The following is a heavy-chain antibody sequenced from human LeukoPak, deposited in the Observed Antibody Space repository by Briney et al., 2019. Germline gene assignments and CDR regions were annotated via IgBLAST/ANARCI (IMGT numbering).Heavy chain of an antibody. Sequence: SQTLSLTCTVSGDSISSGDYYWSWIRQPAGTGLEWIGRISSSGSTNYNPSLKSRVTMSVDTSKNQFSLKLSSVTAADTAVYYCAGGSGSYYREWSFDYWGQGTLVTVSS. CDR3: AGGSGSYYREWSFDY. J-gene: IGHJ4*02. V-gene: IGHV4-61*02. CDR1: GDSISSGDYY. CDR2: ISSSGST. D-gene: IGHD3-10*01.